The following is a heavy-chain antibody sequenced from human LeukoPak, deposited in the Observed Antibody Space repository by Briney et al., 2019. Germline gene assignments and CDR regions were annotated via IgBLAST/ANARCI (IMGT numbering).Heavy chain of an antibody. V-gene: IGHV3-23*01. CDR2: ISANGGAT. CDR1: GFTFSNFA. J-gene: IGHJ4*02. CDR3: AKASGSPYYFDY. Sequence: PGGSLRLSCAASGFTFSNFAMSWVRQAPGKGLECVSLISANGGATYYADSVKGRFTISRGNSKSTLYLQMNSLRADDTAVYYCAKASGSPYYFDYWGQGPLVTVSS. D-gene: IGHD3-10*01.